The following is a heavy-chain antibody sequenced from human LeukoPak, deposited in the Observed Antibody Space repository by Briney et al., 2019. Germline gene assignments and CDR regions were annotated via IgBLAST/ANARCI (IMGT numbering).Heavy chain of an antibody. Sequence: PSETLSLTCTVSGDSISSSRSYWGWIRQPPGKGLEWIGSIYYSGSTYYNTSLKSRVTISVDTSKNQFSLKLSSVTAADTAVYYCARRRPMVRGVIIRNHYNWFDPWGQGTLVTVSS. CDR2: IYYSGST. CDR1: GDSISSSRSY. V-gene: IGHV4-39*07. D-gene: IGHD3-10*01. CDR3: ARRRPMVRGVIIRNHYNWFDP. J-gene: IGHJ5*02.